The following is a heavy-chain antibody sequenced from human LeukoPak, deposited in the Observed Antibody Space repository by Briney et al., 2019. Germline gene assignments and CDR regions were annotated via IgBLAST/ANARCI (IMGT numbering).Heavy chain of an antibody. CDR2: ISGSGGST. CDR3: AKTTARLYYYYYYMDV. Sequence: GGSLRLSCPASGFTFSSYAMSWVRQAPGKGLEWVSAISGSGGSTYYADSVKGRFTISRDNSKNTLYLQMNSLRAEDTAVYYCAKTTARLYYYYYYMDVWGKGTTVTVSS. J-gene: IGHJ6*03. CDR1: GFTFSSYA. D-gene: IGHD6-6*01. V-gene: IGHV3-23*01.